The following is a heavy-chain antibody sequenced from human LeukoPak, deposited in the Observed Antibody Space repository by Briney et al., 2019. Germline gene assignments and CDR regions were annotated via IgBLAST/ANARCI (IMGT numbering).Heavy chain of an antibody. V-gene: IGHV3-33*01. J-gene: IGHJ4*02. Sequence: GGSLRLSCAASGFTFSSYGMHWVRQAPGKGLEWVAVIWYDGSNKYYADSVKGRFTISRDNSKNTLYLQMNSLRAEDAAVYYCASTSGWYEPIDYWGQGTLVTVSS. CDR1: GFTFSSYG. CDR3: ASTSGWYEPIDY. CDR2: IWYDGSNK. D-gene: IGHD6-19*01.